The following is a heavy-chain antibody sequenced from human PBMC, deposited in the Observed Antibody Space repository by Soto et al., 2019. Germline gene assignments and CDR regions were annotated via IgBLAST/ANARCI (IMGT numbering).Heavy chain of an antibody. Sequence: RGESLKISCKGSGYSFTSYWIAWVRQMPGKGLECMGIIYPGDSDTRYSPSFQGQVTISVDESINTAYLQWSSLRASDTAIYYCARRGKLSPMTNYFDSWGQGALVTVSS. CDR2: IYPGDSDT. V-gene: IGHV5-51*01. CDR3: ARRGKLSPMTNYFDS. J-gene: IGHJ4*02. D-gene: IGHD1-1*01. CDR1: GYSFTSYW.